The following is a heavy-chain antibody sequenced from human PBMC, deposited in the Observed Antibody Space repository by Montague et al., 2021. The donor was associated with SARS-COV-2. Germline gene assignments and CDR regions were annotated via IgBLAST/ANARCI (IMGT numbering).Heavy chain of an antibody. J-gene: IGHJ4*02. V-gene: IGHV4-59*01. CDR1: GDSISSYY. CDR3: ARAQNTCFIANCVNYFDV. Sequence: SETLSLTCEVSGDSISSYYWSWIRQSPGKGLEWIGYVHYTGSSKYTPSLKTRVTLSLDTPKNHFSLKLRSVTAAVTAIYYCARAQNTCFIANCVNYFDVWGLGALVTVSS. D-gene: IGHD1-1*01. CDR2: VHYTGSS.